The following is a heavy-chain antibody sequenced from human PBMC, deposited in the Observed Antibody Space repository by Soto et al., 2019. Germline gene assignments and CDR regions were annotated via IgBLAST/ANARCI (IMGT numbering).Heavy chain of an antibody. CDR3: ARDAVAVPSALYYFDY. V-gene: IGHV1-46*01. CDR1: GYTFTSYY. Sequence: ASVKVSCKASGYTFTSYYMHWVRQAPGQGLEWMGIINPSGYGTSYAQKFQGRVTMTRDTSTTTFYMDLSSLRSEDTAVYFCARDAVAVPSALYYFDYWGQGTLVTVSS. D-gene: IGHD2-2*01. J-gene: IGHJ4*02. CDR2: INPSGYGT.